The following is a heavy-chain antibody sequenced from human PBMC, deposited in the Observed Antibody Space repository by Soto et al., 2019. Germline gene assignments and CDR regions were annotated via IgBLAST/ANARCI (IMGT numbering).Heavy chain of an antibody. CDR1: GGTISSYA. Sequence: SVKVSCKASGGTISSYAISWVRQAPGQGLEWMGGIIPIFGTANYAQKFQGRVTITADESTSTAYMELSSLRSEDTAVYYCARDRGAYYYDSSGYYPRVLDYWGQGTLVTVSS. CDR3: ARDRGAYYYDSSGYYPRVLDY. CDR2: IIPIFGTA. D-gene: IGHD3-22*01. J-gene: IGHJ4*02. V-gene: IGHV1-69*13.